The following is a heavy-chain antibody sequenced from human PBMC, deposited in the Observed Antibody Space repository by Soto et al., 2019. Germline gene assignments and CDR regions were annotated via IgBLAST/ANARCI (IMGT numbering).Heavy chain of an antibody. CDR2: INPSGGST. CDR1: GYTFTSYY. V-gene: IGHV1-46*01. J-gene: IGHJ6*02. Sequence: GASVKVSCKASGYTFTSYYMHWVRQAPGQGLEWMGIINPSGGSTSYAQKFQGRVTMTRDTSTSTVYMELSSLRSEDTAVYYCARDHCTNGVCYVSGYGMDVWGQGTTVTVS. CDR3: ARDHCTNGVCYVSGYGMDV. D-gene: IGHD2-8*01.